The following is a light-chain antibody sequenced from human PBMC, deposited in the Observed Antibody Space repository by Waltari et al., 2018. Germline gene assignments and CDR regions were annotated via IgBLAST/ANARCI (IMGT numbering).Light chain of an antibody. CDR2: EVS. CDR1: SSDVGSYNL. CDR3: CSYAGSLSKV. Sequence: QSALTQHASVSGSPGQSITISCSGPSSDVGSYNLVSWYQQHPGPAPKRMIYEVSKRPSGVSNRFSGSKSGNTASLTISGLQADDEADYYCCSYAGSLSKVFGGGTKLTVL. J-gene: IGLJ2*01. V-gene: IGLV2-23*02.